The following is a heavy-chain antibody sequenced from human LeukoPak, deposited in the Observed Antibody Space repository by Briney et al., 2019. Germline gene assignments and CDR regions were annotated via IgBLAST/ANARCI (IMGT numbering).Heavy chain of an antibody. Sequence: PSETLSLTCTVSGGSISSYYWNWIRQPPGKGLEWIGYIYYSGSTNYNPSLKSRVTISVDTSKNQFSLKLSSVTAADTAVYHCARGNNWKFDYWGQGTLVTVSS. J-gene: IGHJ4*02. CDR1: GGSISSYY. D-gene: IGHD1-1*01. CDR3: ARGNNWKFDY. V-gene: IGHV4-59*01. CDR2: IYYSGST.